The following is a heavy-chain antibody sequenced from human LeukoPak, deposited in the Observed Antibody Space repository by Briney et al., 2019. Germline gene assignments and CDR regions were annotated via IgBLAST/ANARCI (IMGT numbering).Heavy chain of an antibody. D-gene: IGHD3-22*01. V-gene: IGHV3-48*04. CDR1: GFTFSSYS. CDR3: AKLEGPSYYYDSSGYLVDY. CDR2: ISSSSSTI. Sequence: SGGSLRLSCAASGFTFSSYSMNWVRQAPGKGLEWVSYISSSSSTIYYADSVKGRFTISRDNAKNSLYLQMNSLRAEDAAVYYCAKLEGPSYYYDSSGYLVDYWGQGTLVTVSS. J-gene: IGHJ4*02.